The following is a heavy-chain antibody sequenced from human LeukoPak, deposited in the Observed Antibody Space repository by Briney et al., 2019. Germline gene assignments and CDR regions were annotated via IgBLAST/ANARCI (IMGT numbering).Heavy chain of an antibody. CDR3: ARGVGFCSSTSCEYYGMDV. D-gene: IGHD2-2*01. V-gene: IGHV4-61*01. CDR1: GGSVSSNSYF. J-gene: IGHJ6*02. CDR2: IYNSGST. Sequence: SETLSLTCTVSGGSVSSNSYFWNWIRQPPGKGLEWIGSIYNSGSTDYNPSLKSRVTISVDTSRNEFSLKLSSVTAADTAVYYCARGVGFCSSTSCEYYGMDVWGQGTTVTVSS.